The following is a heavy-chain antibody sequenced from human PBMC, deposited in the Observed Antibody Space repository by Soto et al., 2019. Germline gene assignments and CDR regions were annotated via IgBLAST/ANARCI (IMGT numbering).Heavy chain of an antibody. CDR1: GFTFSMYW. CDR3: TRGPRSTSTGTGAF. J-gene: IGHJ4*02. Sequence: PGGSLRLSCAASGFTFSMYWMHWVRQVPGKGPEWVSRINDDGISTNYADSVKGRFTISRDNAKNTLYLQVNALRAEDTAVYYCTRGPRSTSTGTGAFWGQGTLVTVSS. D-gene: IGHD1-1*01. V-gene: IGHV3-74*01. CDR2: INDDGIST.